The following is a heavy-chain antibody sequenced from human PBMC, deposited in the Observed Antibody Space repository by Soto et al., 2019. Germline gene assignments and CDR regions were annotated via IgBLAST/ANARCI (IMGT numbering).Heavy chain of an antibody. V-gene: IGHV4-31*03. D-gene: IGHD6-6*01. CDR1: GGSISSGGYY. CDR3: ARGRGSSLRGFDY. CDR2: IYYSVST. Sequence: SETLSLTCTVSGGSISSGGYYCSWILHHPGKGLEWIGYIYYSVSTYYNPSLKSRVTISVDTSKNQFSLKLSSVTAADTAVYYCARGRGSSLRGFDYWGQGTLVTVSS. J-gene: IGHJ4*02.